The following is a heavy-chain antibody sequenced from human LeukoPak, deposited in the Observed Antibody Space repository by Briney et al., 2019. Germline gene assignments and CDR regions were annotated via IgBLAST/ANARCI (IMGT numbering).Heavy chain of an antibody. Sequence: VKVSCKASGYTFTSYEINWVRQATGQGLEWMGWMNPNSGNTGYAQKFQGRVTMTRNTSISTAYMKLSSLRSEDTAVYYCARGSRTGEWVDYWGQGTLVTVSS. J-gene: IGHJ4*02. CDR2: MNPNSGNT. CDR1: GYTFTSYE. D-gene: IGHD7-27*01. CDR3: ARGSRTGEWVDY. V-gene: IGHV1-8*01.